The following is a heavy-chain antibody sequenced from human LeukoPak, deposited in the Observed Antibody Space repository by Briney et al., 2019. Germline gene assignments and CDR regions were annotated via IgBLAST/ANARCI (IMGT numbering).Heavy chain of an antibody. CDR2: MNPNSGNT. J-gene: IGHJ4*02. CDR3: ARGLEEYYYDSSGYCFDY. V-gene: IGHV1-8*01. D-gene: IGHD3-22*01. CDR1: GYTFTSYD. Sequence: ASVKVSCKASGYTFTSYDINWVRQATGQGLEWMGWMNPNSGNTGYAQKFQGRVTMTRNTSISTAYMELSSLRSEDTAVYYCARGLEEYYYDSSGYCFDYWGQGTLVTVSS.